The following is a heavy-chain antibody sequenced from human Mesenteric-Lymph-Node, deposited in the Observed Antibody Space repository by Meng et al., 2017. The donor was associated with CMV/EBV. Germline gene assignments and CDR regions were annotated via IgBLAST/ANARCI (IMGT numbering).Heavy chain of an antibody. CDR3: AKGTGWPNWFDP. V-gene: IGHV3-23*03. Sequence: GGSLRLSCAASGFTFSDFAVIWVRQAPGRGLQWVSVTYSGTSGTYYADSVKGRFTISRDSSKNTIYLQMNSLRAEDTAVYYCAKGTGWPNWFDPWGQGTLVTVSS. D-gene: IGHD6-19*01. J-gene: IGHJ5*02. CDR1: GFTFSDFA. CDR2: TYSGTSGT.